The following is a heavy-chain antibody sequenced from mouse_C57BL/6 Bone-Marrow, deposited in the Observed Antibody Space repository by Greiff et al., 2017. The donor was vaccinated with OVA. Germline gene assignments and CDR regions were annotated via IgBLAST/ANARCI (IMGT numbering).Heavy chain of an antibody. Sequence: VQLQQPGTELVKPGASVKLSCKASGYTFTSYWMHWVKQRPGQGLEWIGDLNPSNGGTNSNEKFKSKATLTVDKSSSTAYMHLSRLTSEDSAVYYCARLLGDYWGQGTTLTVSS. V-gene: IGHV1-53*01. CDR2: LNPSNGGT. CDR1: GYTFTSYW. D-gene: IGHD1-1*01. CDR3: ARLLGDY. J-gene: IGHJ2*01.